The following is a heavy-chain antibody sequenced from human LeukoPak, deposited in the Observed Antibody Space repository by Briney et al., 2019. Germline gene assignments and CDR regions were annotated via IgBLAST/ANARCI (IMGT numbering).Heavy chain of an antibody. CDR3: ARDSGTTGEVKFDP. D-gene: IGHD3-10*01. V-gene: IGHV4-4*07. CDR2: IYTSGST. J-gene: IGHJ5*02. CDR1: GGSISSYY. Sequence: SETLSLTCTVSGGSISSYYWSWIRRPAGNGLEWSGRIYTSGSTNYNPSLKSRVTMSVDTSKNQFSLKLSSVTAADTAVYYCARDSGTTGEVKFDPWGQGILVTVSS.